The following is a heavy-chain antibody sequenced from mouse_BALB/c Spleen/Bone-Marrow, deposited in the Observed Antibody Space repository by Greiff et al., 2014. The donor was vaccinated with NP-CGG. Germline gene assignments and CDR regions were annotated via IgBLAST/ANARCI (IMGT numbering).Heavy chain of an antibody. J-gene: IGHJ2*01. CDR2: INYSGST. CDR3: ARSGYFYYFDY. CDR1: GYSITSDYT. Sequence: VQLQQSGPGLVKPFQSLSLTCTVTGYSITSDYTWNWIRQFPGNKLEWMGYINYSGSTSYNPSLKSRISITRGTSKNQFFLQLNSVTTEDTATYYCARSGYFYYFDYWGQGTTLTVSS. V-gene: IGHV3-2*02.